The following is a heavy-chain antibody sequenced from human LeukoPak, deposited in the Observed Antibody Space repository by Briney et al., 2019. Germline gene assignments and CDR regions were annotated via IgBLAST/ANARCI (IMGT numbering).Heavy chain of an antibody. CDR2: INHSGST. J-gene: IGHJ4*02. Sequence: PAETLSLTCAVSGGSFSGYYWSWIRQPPGKGLEWIGEINHSGSTNYNPSLKSRVTISVDTSKNQFSLKLSSVTAADTAVYYCARGPRRIAVAGTFDYWGQGTLVTVSS. CDR1: GGSFSGYY. V-gene: IGHV4-34*01. CDR3: ARGPRRIAVAGTFDY. D-gene: IGHD6-19*01.